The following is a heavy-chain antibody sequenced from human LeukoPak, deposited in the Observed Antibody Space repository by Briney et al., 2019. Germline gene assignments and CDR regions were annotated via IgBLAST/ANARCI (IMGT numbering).Heavy chain of an antibody. CDR1: GGSISSYY. CDR2: INHSGST. V-gene: IGHV4-38-2*02. D-gene: IGHD6-13*01. CDR3: ARDPVAGTGTDT. Sequence: SETLSLTCTVSGGSISSYYWSWIRQPPGKGLEWIGSINHSGSTYYIPSLKSRVTISVDTSKNQFSLKLLSVTAADTAVYYCARDPVAGTGTDTWGQGTLVTVSS. J-gene: IGHJ5*02.